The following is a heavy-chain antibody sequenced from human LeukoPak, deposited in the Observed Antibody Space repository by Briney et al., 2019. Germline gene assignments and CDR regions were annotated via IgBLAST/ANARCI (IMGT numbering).Heavy chain of an antibody. CDR3: ASGVIIATAGSLDY. CDR1: GFTLRSFC. V-gene: IGHV3-21*01. Sequence: GALRLSCSAPGFTLRSFCMKWGRPAPGEGLEWGSCIGSGSRYKNYVDSVRGRFTISRDNAKNSLYLQMNSLRAEDTAVYFCASGVIIATAGSLDYWGQGTPVTVSS. CDR2: IGSGSRYK. J-gene: IGHJ4*02. D-gene: IGHD6-13*01.